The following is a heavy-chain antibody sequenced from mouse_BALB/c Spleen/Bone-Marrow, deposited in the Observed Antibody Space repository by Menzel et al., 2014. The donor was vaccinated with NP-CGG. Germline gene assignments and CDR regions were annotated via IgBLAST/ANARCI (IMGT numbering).Heavy chain of an antibody. V-gene: IGHV1S81*02. Sequence: VQRVESGAELVKPGASVKLSCKASGYTFTSYWMHWVKQRPGQGLEWIGEINPSNGRTNYNEKFKSKATLTVDKSSSTADMQLSGLTSEDSAVYYCARGTFDYWGQGTTLTVSS. J-gene: IGHJ2*01. CDR1: GYTFTSYW. CDR3: ARGTFDY. CDR2: INPSNGRT.